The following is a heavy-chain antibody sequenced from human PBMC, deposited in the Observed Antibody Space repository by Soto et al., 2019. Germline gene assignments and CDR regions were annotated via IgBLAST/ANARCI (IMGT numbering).Heavy chain of an antibody. CDR3: AKDIGTSTSTALSSFAIDY. CDR1: GFTFRNYG. V-gene: IGHV3-30*18. D-gene: IGHD6-6*01. CDR2: ISYDGTNK. J-gene: IGHJ4*02. Sequence: GGSLRLSCAPSGFTFRNYGMHWVRQAPGKGLQWVADISYDGTNKYYADSVKGRFTISRDNSKNTLYLQMNSLRSEDTAVYYCAKDIGTSTSTALSSFAIDYWGQGTLVTVSS.